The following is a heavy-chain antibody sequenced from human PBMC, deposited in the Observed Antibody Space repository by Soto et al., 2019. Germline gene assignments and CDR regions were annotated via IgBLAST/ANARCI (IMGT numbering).Heavy chain of an antibody. Sequence: SETLSLTCTVSGVSISSYYCSWIRQPPGKGLEWIAYIYYRGNTDYNPSLKSRVTTSIDTSKNQCSLRLSSVTAADTAVYYCATHPYSSSWFDHWGQGTLVTVSS. D-gene: IGHD6-13*01. CDR1: GVSISSYY. CDR3: ATHPYSSSWFDH. CDR2: IYYRGNT. J-gene: IGHJ5*02. V-gene: IGHV4-59*08.